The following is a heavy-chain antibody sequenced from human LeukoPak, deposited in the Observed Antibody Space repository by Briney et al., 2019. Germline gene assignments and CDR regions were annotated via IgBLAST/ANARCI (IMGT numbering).Heavy chain of an antibody. D-gene: IGHD3-22*01. CDR1: GFTFSSYW. Sequence: GGSLRLSCAASGFTFSSYWMSWVRQAPGKGLEWVANIKQDGSEKYYVDSVKGRFTISRDNAKNSLYLQMNSLRAEDTAVYYCAKNYDSSGYYESVDAFGIWGQGTMVTVSS. V-gene: IGHV3-7*01. J-gene: IGHJ3*02. CDR2: IKQDGSEK. CDR3: AKNYDSSGYYESVDAFGI.